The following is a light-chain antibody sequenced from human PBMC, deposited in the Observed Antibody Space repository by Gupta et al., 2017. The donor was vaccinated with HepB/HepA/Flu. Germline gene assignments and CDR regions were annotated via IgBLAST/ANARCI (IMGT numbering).Light chain of an antibody. CDR1: QSISNW. Sequence: DIQMTQSPSTLSASVGDRVTITCRASQSISNWLAWYQQKPGKAPKLLIYKASSLESGVPSRFSGSGSGTEFTLTISSLQPDDFATDYCHKYNYYSRTFGGGTKVEIK. V-gene: IGKV1-5*03. CDR3: HKYNYYSRT. CDR2: KAS. J-gene: IGKJ4*02.